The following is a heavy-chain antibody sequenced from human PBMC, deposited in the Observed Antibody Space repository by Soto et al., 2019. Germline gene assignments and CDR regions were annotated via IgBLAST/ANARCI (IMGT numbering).Heavy chain of an antibody. J-gene: IGHJ4*02. Sequence: QVQLVQSGAEVKKPGSSVKVSCKASGGTFSSYAISWVRQAPGQGLEWMGGIIPIFGTANYAQKFQGRVTITADECTSTAYMELSSLRSEDTAVYYCGRGFRGGDAPEEDGDYWGQGTLVNVSS. V-gene: IGHV1-69*01. CDR2: IIPIFGTA. D-gene: IGHD2-21*02. CDR3: GRGFRGGDAPEEDGDY. CDR1: GGTFSSYA.